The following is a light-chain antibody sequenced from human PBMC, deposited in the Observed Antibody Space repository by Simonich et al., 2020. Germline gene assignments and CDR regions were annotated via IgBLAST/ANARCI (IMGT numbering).Light chain of an antibody. J-gene: IGLJ3*02. V-gene: IGLV2-11*01. CDR1: SSDVGGYNY. CDR3: CSYAGSYTFV. CDR2: DVS. Sequence: QSALTQPASVSGSPGQSVTISCTGTSSDVGGYNYVSWYQQHPGKAPKLMIYDVSTRPSGVPDRFSGSKSGNTASLTISGLQAEDEADYYCCSYAGSYTFVFGGGTKLTVL.